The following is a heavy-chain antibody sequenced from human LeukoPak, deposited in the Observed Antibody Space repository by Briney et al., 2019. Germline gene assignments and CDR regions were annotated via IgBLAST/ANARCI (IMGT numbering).Heavy chain of an antibody. CDR1: GFTFSGFA. D-gene: IGHD2-21*01. V-gene: IGHV3-23*01. J-gene: IGHJ4*02. Sequence: PGGSLRLSCAASGFTFSGFAVSWVRQAPGKGLEWVSSISGSGGSTYYADSVKGRFTISRDTSKNTLFLQMNSLRAEDTAVYYCARVGIGGADYNDYWGQGTLVTVSS. CDR2: ISGSGGST. CDR3: ARVGIGGADYNDY.